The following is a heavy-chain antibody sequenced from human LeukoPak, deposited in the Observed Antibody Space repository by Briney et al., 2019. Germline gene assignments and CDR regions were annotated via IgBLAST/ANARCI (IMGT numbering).Heavy chain of an antibody. V-gene: IGHV3-30*04. Sequence: GRSLRLSCAASGFTFSTYALHWVRQAPGKGLEWVAVISYDDGSNKYYADSVKGRFTISRDNSKDTLYLQMNSLRTEDTAVYYCARESGGNTPYYFDYWGQGTLVTVSS. CDR2: ISYDDGSNK. CDR1: GFTFSTYA. J-gene: IGHJ4*02. CDR3: ARESGGNTPYYFDY. D-gene: IGHD2-2*02.